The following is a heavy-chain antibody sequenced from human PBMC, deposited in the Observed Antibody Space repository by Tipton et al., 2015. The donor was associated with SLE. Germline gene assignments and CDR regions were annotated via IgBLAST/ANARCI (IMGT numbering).Heavy chain of an antibody. D-gene: IGHD1-26*01. CDR3: TRGESAFDI. J-gene: IGHJ3*02. Sequence: GSLRLSCAGSGFTFSSYWMHWVRQAPGKGLVWVSRINSDGSSTTYANYVKGRFTISRDNAKNTMFLQMTSLRAEDTAVYYCTRGESAFDIWGQGTKVTVSP. CDR1: GFTFSSYW. V-gene: IGHV3-74*03. CDR2: INSDGSST.